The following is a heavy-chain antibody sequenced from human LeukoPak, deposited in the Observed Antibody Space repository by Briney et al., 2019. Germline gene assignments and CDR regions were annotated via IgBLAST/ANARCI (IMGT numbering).Heavy chain of an antibody. CDR3: ATEGGGYSSRFLSVYWFDP. D-gene: IGHD6-13*01. CDR2: FDPEDGET. Sequence: GASVKVSCKVSGYTLTELSMHWVRQAPGKGLEWMGGFDPEDGETIYAQKFQGRVTMTEDTSADTAYMELSSLRSEDTAVYYCATEGGGYSSRFLSVYWFDPWGQGTLVTVSS. V-gene: IGHV1-24*01. J-gene: IGHJ5*02. CDR1: GYTLTELS.